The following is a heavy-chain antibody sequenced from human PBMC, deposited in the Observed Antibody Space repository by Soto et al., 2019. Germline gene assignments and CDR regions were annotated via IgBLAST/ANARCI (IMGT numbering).Heavy chain of an antibody. CDR3: ARDMLQWLGMANVMDV. Sequence: QVQLVQSGPEVKKPGASVKVSCKASGYSFTSYGISWVRQAPGQGLEWMGWISAHNGNTNYAQKFQGRVTMTTYTSNTPAYMELRNLRSDATAVYYCARDMLQWLGMANVMDVWGPGTTITVS. J-gene: IGHJ6*02. V-gene: IGHV1-18*01. CDR1: GYSFTSYG. CDR2: ISAHNGNT. D-gene: IGHD6-19*01.